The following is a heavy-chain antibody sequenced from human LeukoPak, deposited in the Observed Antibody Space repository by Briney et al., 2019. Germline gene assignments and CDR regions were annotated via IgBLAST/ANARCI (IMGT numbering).Heavy chain of an antibody. CDR1: GFTFSTYG. J-gene: IGHJ4*02. V-gene: IGHV3-33*08. CDR3: ARDLDYYDSSGYYYGFDY. CDR2: IWYDESNK. Sequence: GGSLRLSCAASGFTFSTYGMHWVRQAPGKGLEWVAVIWYDESNKYYADSVKGRFTISRDNSKNTLYLQMNSLRAEDTAVYYCARDLDYYDSSGYYYGFDYWGQGTLVTVPS. D-gene: IGHD3-22*01.